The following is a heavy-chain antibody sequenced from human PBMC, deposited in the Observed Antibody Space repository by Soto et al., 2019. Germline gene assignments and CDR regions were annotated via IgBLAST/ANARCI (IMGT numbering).Heavy chain of an antibody. CDR2: IWYDVSNK. J-gene: IGHJ6*02. V-gene: IGHV3-33*06. Sequence: QVQLVESGGGVVQPGRSLRLSCAASGFTFNTYGMHWVRQAPGKGLEWVAVIWYDVSNKYYADSVKGRFTISRDNSKNTLYLHMNSLSAEDTAVYYCPKDRRCGTSSMDVWGHGTTVTVSS. D-gene: IGHD1-26*01. CDR1: GFTFNTYG. CDR3: PKDRRCGTSSMDV.